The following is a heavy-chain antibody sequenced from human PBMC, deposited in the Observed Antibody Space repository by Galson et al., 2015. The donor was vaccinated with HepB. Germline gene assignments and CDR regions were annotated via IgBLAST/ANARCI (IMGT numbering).Heavy chain of an antibody. V-gene: IGHV1-46*01. J-gene: IGHJ4*02. CDR1: GYTFTSYY. Sequence: SVKVSCKASGYTFTSYYMHWVRQAPGQGLEWMGIINPSGGSTSYAQKFQGRVTMTRDTSTSTVYMELSSLRSEDTAVYYCARDWVSRGKGQLVRGDFDYWGQGTLVTVSS. D-gene: IGHD6-13*01. CDR3: ARDWVSRGKGQLVRGDFDY. CDR2: INPSGGST.